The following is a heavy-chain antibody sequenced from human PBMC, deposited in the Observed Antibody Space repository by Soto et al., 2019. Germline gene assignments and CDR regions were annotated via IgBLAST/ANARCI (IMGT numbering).Heavy chain of an antibody. CDR1: CYTLSSFC. V-gene: IGHV1-18*01. J-gene: IGHJ6*02. Sequence: APGKVSCKGFCYTLSSFCFSWGGKAPGQRVEWMGWISAYNGNTNYAQKLQGRVTMTTDTSTSTAYMELRSLRSDDTAVYYCATSSRQTGSNYYYYGMDVWGQGTTVTVSS. CDR2: ISAYNGNT. CDR3: ATSSRQTGSNYYYYGMDV.